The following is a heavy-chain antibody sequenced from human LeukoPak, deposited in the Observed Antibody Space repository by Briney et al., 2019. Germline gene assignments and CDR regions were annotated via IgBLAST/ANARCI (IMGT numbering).Heavy chain of an antibody. V-gene: IGHV4-39*07. Sequence: SETLSLTCTVSGGSVSSGTYYWGWIRQPPGKGLEWIGTMSHSGSTYYNPSLKSRVTISVDTSKNQFSLKLSSVTAADTAVHYCAREGGYSYAFDPWGQGTLVTVSS. D-gene: IGHD5-18*01. CDR3: AREGGYSYAFDP. CDR1: GGSVSSGTYY. CDR2: MSHSGST. J-gene: IGHJ5*02.